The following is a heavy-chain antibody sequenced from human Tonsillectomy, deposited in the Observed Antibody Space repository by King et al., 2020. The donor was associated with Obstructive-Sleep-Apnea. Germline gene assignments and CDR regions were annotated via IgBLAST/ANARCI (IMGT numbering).Heavy chain of an antibody. V-gene: IGHV4-31*03. CDR3: ARDPGGYSYGYLPFYYGMDV. CDR1: GGSISSGGYY. CDR2: IYYSGST. Sequence: QLQESGPGLVKPSQTLSLTCTVSGGSISSGGYYWSWIRQHPGKGLEWIGYIYYSGSTYYNPSLKSRVTISVDTSKNQFSLKLSSVTAADTAGYYCARDPGGYSYGYLPFYYGMDVWGQGTTVTVSS. D-gene: IGHD5-18*01. J-gene: IGHJ6*02.